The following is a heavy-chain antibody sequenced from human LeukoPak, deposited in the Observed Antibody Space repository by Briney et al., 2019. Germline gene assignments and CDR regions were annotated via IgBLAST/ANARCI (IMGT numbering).Heavy chain of an antibody. J-gene: IGHJ4*02. CDR1: GGSISNSIYY. D-gene: IGHD6-19*01. V-gene: IGHV4-39*01. Sequence: SETLSLTCTVSGGSISNSIYYWGWIRQPPGKGREWIGSIYYSGSTYYNPSLKSRVTISVDTSKNQFSLKLSSVTAADTAVYYCARSTVAGTRKVDYWGQGTLVTVSS. CDR3: ARSTVAGTRKVDY. CDR2: IYYSGST.